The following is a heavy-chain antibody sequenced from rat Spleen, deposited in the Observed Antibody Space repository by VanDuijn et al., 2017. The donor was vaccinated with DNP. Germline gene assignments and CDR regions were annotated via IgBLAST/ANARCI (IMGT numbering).Heavy chain of an antibody. J-gene: IGHJ3*01. V-gene: IGHV5-27*01. Sequence: EVQLVESGGGLVLPGGSLKLSCAASGFSFSKHDMAWVRPAPTQGLEWVASISTSGGSTYYRDSVKGRFTISRDNAKSTLYLQMDSLRSEDTATYYCTTKPASYGGFWFAYWGQGTLVTVSS. CDR1: GFSFSKHD. CDR2: ISTSGGST. CDR3: TTKPASYGGFWFAY. D-gene: IGHD1-11*01.